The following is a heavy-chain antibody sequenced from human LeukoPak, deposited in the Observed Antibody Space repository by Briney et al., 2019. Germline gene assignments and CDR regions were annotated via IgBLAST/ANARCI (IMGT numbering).Heavy chain of an antibody. CDR2: IYSDNT. CDR1: GFTVSSNS. Sequence: QSGGSLRLSCTVSGFTVSSNSMSWVRQAPGKGLEWVSFIYSDNTHYSDSVKGRLTISRDNSKNTLYLQMNSLRAEDTAVYYCARRAGAYSHPYDYWGQGTLVTVSS. CDR3: ARRAGAYSHPYDY. J-gene: IGHJ4*02. D-gene: IGHD4/OR15-4a*01. V-gene: IGHV3-53*01.